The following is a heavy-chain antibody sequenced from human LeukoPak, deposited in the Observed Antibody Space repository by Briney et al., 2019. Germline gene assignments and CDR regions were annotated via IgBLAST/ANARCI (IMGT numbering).Heavy chain of an antibody. V-gene: IGHV4-59*01. D-gene: IGHD3-22*01. J-gene: IGHJ6*02. CDR3: ARAGDSSGFHYYYYGMDV. CDR1: GGSFSGYY. CDR2: IYYSGST. Sequence: SETLSLTCAVFGGSFSGYYWCWIRQPPGKGLEWIGYIYYSGSTNYNPSLKSRVTISVDTSRTQFSLKLSSVTAADTAVYYCARAGDSSGFHYYYYGMDVWGQGTTVTVSS.